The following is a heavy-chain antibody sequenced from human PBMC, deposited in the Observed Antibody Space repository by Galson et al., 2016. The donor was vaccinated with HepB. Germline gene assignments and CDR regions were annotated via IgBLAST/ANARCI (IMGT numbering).Heavy chain of an antibody. CDR2: INDGGIT. CDR1: GGSISGYH. D-gene: IGHD2/OR15-2a*01. J-gene: IGHJ4*02. Sequence: ETLSLTCDVHGGSISGYHWNRIRQPPGKGLEWLGEINDGGITSYSPSLESRVTVSVDLSKSQLSLNLVAVTAADTAVYYCARGRGRTWPTSDYWGQGVLVTVSS. V-gene: IGHV4-34*01. CDR3: ARGRGRTWPTSDY.